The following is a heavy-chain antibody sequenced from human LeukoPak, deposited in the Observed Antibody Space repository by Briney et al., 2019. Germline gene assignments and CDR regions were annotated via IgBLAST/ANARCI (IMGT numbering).Heavy chain of an antibody. CDR1: GGTFSSYA. CDR3: ARRGSYYYGMDV. Sequence: VASVKVSCKASGGTFSSYAISWVRQAPGQGLEWMGRIIPILGIANYAQKFQGRVTITADKSTSTAYKELSSLRSEDTAVYYCARRGSYYYGMDVWGQGTTVTVSS. J-gene: IGHJ6*02. D-gene: IGHD3-16*01. V-gene: IGHV1-69*04. CDR2: IIPILGIA.